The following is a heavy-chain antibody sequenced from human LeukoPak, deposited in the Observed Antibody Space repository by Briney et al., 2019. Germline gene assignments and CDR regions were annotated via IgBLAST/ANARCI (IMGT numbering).Heavy chain of an antibody. Sequence: GGSLRLSCAASGFTFSDYYMSWVRQAPGKGLEWVSSISSGSTYIYYADSVQGRFTISRDNAKNSLYLQMNSLRAEDTAVYYCASPYCSGGSCYNAFDIWGQGTMVTVSS. CDR2: ISSGSTYI. J-gene: IGHJ3*02. CDR3: ASPYCSGGSCYNAFDI. D-gene: IGHD2-15*01. CDR1: GFTFSDYY. V-gene: IGHV3-21*01.